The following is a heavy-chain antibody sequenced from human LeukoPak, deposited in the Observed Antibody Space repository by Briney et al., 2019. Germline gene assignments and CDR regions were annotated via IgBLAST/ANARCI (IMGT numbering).Heavy chain of an antibody. CDR2: TYSGAGT. D-gene: IGHD6-6*01. Sequence: GGSLRLSCAASGFTFSSNYMSWVRQAPGKGLEWVSVTYSGAGTYYADSVKGRFTISRDNSKNTLYLQMNSLRAEDTAVYYCARGLSSSSGYFDYWGQGTLVTVSS. CDR1: GFTFSSNY. CDR3: ARGLSSSSGYFDY. V-gene: IGHV3-66*01. J-gene: IGHJ4*02.